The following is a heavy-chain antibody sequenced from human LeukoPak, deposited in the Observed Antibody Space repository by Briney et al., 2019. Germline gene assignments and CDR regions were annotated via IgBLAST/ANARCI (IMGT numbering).Heavy chain of an antibody. CDR2: ISNSGSAI. D-gene: IGHD3-22*01. CDR1: GFTFSSCG. Sequence: GGSLRLSCAGSGFTFSSCGLNWVRQAPGKGLEWVSYISNSGSAIYYADSVKGRFTISRDNVKNSLYLQMNSLRAEDTAVYYCARDPAFYYDSSGYYDYWGQGTLVTVSS. CDR3: ARDPAFYYDSSGYYDY. J-gene: IGHJ4*02. V-gene: IGHV3-48*04.